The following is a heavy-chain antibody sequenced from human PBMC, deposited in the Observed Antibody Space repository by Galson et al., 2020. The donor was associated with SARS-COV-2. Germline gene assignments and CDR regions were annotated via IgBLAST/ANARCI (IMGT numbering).Heavy chain of an antibody. V-gene: IGHV4-59*01. Sequence: SETLSLTCTVSGGSISSYYWSWIRQPPGKGLEWIGYIYYSVSTNYNPSLKSRVTISVDTSKNQFSLKLSSVTAADTAVYYCARDLGSSWYEQNWFDPWGQGTLVTVSS. CDR1: GGSISSYY. CDR3: ARDLGSSWYEQNWFDP. J-gene: IGHJ5*02. D-gene: IGHD6-13*01. CDR2: IYYSVST.